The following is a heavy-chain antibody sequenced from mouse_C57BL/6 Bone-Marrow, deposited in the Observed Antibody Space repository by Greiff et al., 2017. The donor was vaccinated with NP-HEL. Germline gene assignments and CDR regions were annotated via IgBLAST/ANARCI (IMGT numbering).Heavy chain of an antibody. D-gene: IGHD1-1*01. CDR2: IDPSDSYT. J-gene: IGHJ1*03. CDR3: ARDYYGSGYWYFDV. Sequence: QVQLQQPGAELVMPGASVKLSCKASGYTFTSYWMHWVKQRPGQGLEWIGEIDPSDSYTNYNQKFKGKSTLTVDKSSSTAYMQLSSLTSEDSAVYYCARDYYGSGYWYFDVWGTGTTVTVSS. V-gene: IGHV1-69*01. CDR1: GYTFTSYW.